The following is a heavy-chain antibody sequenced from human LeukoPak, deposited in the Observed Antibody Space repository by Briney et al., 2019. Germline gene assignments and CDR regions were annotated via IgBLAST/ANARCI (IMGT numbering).Heavy chain of an antibody. V-gene: IGHV3-30*18. Sequence: GGSLRLSCAASGFTFSTYVFGWVRQAPGKGLEWVAVISYDGSNKYYADSVKGRFTISRDNSKNTLYLQMNSLRAEDTAVYYCAKEDHGDYFDYWGQGTLVTVSS. CDR1: GFTFSTYV. J-gene: IGHJ4*02. CDR3: AKEDHGDYFDY. CDR2: ISYDGSNK. D-gene: IGHD4-17*01.